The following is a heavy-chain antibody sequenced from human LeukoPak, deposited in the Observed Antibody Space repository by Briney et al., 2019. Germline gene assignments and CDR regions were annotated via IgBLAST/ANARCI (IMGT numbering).Heavy chain of an antibody. Sequence: GGSLRLSCAASGFTFSSYGMTWVRQAPGKGLEWISGTSGSGGSTYYANSVKGRFTISRDNSKNTLYRQMNSLRAEDTAVYYCASTRAAAGTIEDYWGQGTLVTVSS. V-gene: IGHV3-23*01. CDR2: TSGSGGST. D-gene: IGHD6-13*01. CDR3: ASTRAAAGTIEDY. J-gene: IGHJ4*02. CDR1: GFTFSSYG.